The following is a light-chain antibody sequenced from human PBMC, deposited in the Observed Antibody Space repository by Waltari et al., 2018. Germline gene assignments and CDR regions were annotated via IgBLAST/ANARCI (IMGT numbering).Light chain of an antibody. Sequence: DIVLTQSPGPLSLSPGESATLSCRASQSVSKYLAWYQQRPGQAPRLLIYDASIRATGIPDRFSGSGSGTDFSLTISRLEPEDFAVYYCQKYVNLPATFGQGTKVEIK. CDR1: QSVSKY. CDR3: QKYVNLPAT. CDR2: DAS. J-gene: IGKJ1*01. V-gene: IGKV3-20*01.